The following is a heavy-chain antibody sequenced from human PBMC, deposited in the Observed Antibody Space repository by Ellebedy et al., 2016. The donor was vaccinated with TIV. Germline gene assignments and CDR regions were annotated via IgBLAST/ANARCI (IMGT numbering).Heavy chain of an antibody. V-gene: IGHV3-11*04. D-gene: IGHD1-1*01. CDR3: ARLEGERYDGYGMDV. CDR2: ISSSGSTI. CDR1: GFTFSDYY. J-gene: IGHJ6*02. Sequence: SLKISXAASGFTFSDYYMSWIRQAPGKGLEWVSYISSSGSTIYYADSVKGRFTISRDNAKNSLYLQMNSLRADDTAVYYCARLEGERYDGYGMDVWGQGTTVTVSS.